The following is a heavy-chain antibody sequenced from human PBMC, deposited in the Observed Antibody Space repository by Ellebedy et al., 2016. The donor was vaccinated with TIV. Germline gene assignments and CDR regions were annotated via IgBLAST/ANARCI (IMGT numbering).Heavy chain of an antibody. Sequence: GGSLRLXCAASGFTFRNYWMNWVRQAPGKGLEWVANIKQDGSEKKYVDSVKGRFTISRDNAKNSLYLQMNSLRAEDTAVYYCARVEPFYCSSTSCKNLGSDYWGQGTLVTVSS. CDR3: ARVEPFYCSSTSCKNLGSDY. CDR1: GFTFRNYW. CDR2: IKQDGSEK. J-gene: IGHJ4*02. V-gene: IGHV3-7*01. D-gene: IGHD2-2*01.